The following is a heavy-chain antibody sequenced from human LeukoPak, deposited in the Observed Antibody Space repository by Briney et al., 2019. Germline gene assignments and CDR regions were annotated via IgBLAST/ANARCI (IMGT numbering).Heavy chain of an antibody. D-gene: IGHD3-9*01. CDR3: TTVDDILTGAFDY. V-gene: IGHV3-15*01. CDR2: IKSKTDDGTT. CDR1: GFTFSNAW. J-gene: IGHJ4*02. Sequence: GGSLRLSCAASGFTFSNAWMSWVRQAPGKGLEWVGRIKSKTDDGTTDYAAPVKGRFTISRDDSKNTLYLQMNSLKTEDTAVYYCTTVDDILTGAFDYWGQGALVTVSS.